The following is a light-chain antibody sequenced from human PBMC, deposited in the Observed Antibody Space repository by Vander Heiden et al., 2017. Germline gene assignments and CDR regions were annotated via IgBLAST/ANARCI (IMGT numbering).Light chain of an antibody. J-gene: IGLJ2*01. CDR2: DNN. CDR1: SSNIGNND. CDR3: GTWDNSLGAEV. Sequence: SVSTPPPSMSAAPRPRATTSCPGSSSNIGNNDVSWYQQLPGTAPKLLIFDNNKRPSGIPDRFSGSKSGTSATLGITGLQTGDEAGYYCGTWDNSLGAEVFGGGTELTVL. V-gene: IGLV1-51*01.